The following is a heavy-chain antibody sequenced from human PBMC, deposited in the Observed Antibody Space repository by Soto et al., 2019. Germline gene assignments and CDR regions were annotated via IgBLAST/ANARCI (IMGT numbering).Heavy chain of an antibody. CDR2: IYNSGKI. J-gene: IGHJ4*02. Sequence: SETLSLTCTVSGGSINSSDYYWGWIRQPPGKGLEWIANIYNSGKIYYNPSLKSRVTNSVDTSKNQFSLKLSSVTAADTAVYYCARQLVPTTFDYWGQGILVTVSS. CDR1: GGSINSSDYY. V-gene: IGHV4-39*01. D-gene: IGHD5-12*01. CDR3: ARQLVPTTFDY.